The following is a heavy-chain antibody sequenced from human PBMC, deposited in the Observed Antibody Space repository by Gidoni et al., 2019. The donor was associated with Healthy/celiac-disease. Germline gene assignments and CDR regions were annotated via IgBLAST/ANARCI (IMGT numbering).Heavy chain of an antibody. Sequence: EVQLVQSGAEVKKPGESLKISCKGSGYSFSSYWIGWVRQMPGKGLEWMGIIYPGDSDTRYSPSFQGQVTISADKSISIAYVQWSSLKASDTAMYYCARSPTYYDFWSGSRWGYFDLWGRGTLVTVSS. CDR2: IYPGDSDT. J-gene: IGHJ2*01. V-gene: IGHV5-51*03. CDR3: ARSPTYYDFWSGSRWGYFDL. CDR1: GYSFSSYW. D-gene: IGHD3-3*01.